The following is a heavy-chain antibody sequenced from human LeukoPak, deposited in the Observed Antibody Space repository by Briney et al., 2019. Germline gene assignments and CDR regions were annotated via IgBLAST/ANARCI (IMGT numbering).Heavy chain of an antibody. CDR2: INGSGGST. D-gene: IGHD5-12*01. Sequence: GGSLPLSCAASGCTFSSYAMSWVRQPPGKGLEWVAAINGSGGSTYYADSVKGRFTISRDNSKNTLYLQMNSLRAGDTVVYYCASRVGTIEVVDYWGQGALGTVSS. CDR1: GCTFSSYA. CDR3: ASRVGTIEVVDY. V-gene: IGHV3-23*01. J-gene: IGHJ4*02.